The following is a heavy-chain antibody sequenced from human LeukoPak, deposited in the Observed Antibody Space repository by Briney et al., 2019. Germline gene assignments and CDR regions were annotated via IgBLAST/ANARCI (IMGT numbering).Heavy chain of an antibody. CDR2: IKYDGSEI. CDR3: ASGLELDY. V-gene: IGHV3-7*03. J-gene: IGHJ4*02. Sequence: GGSLRLSCAASGFIFSGHWMSWVRQAPGKGLEWLAIIKYDGSEIYYLDSVKGRFTISRDNAKNSLYLQMNSLRAEDTAVYYCASGLELDYWGQGTLVTVSS. CDR1: GFIFSGHW.